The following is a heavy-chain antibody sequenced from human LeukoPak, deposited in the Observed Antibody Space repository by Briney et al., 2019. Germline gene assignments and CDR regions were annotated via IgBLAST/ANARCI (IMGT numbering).Heavy chain of an antibody. J-gene: IGHJ4*02. Sequence: APVKISCKVSGYAFSDAYMHWVRQAPGKGLEWLGLVDPENGETEYAEKFQGRVTITAVTSTDTAYMELSSLKSEDTAMYYCSNLPVSGTDYWGRGTLVIVSS. D-gene: IGHD1/OR15-1a*01. CDR3: SNLPVSGTDY. V-gene: IGHV1-69-2*01. CDR2: VDPENGET. CDR1: GYAFSDAY.